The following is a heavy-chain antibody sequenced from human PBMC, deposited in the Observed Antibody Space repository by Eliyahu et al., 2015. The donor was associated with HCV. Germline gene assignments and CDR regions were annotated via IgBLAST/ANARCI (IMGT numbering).Heavy chain of an antibody. CDR2: ISGSGGST. V-gene: IGHV3-23*01. CDR3: AKAPYGYGDYAPFDY. Sequence: PGGSLRLSCAASGFTFSSYAMSWVRQAPGKGLEWVSAISGSGGSTYYADSVKGRFTISRDNSKNTLYLQMNSLRAEDTAVYYCAKAPYGYGDYAPFDYWGQGTLVTVSS. CDR1: GFTFSSYA. J-gene: IGHJ4*02. D-gene: IGHD4-17*01.